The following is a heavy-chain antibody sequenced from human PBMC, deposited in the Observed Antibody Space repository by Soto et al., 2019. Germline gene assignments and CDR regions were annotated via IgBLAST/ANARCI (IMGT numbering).Heavy chain of an antibody. CDR2: IYYSGST. D-gene: IGHD6-6*01. CDR3: ATHRYSSSGFDY. CDR1: GGSISSYY. Sequence: QVQLQESGPGLVKPSETLSLTCTVSGGSISSYYWSWIRQPPGKGLEWIGYIYYSGSTNYNPSLKSRVTISVDTSKNQFSLKLSSVTAADTAVYYCATHRYSSSGFDYWGQGTLVTVSS. V-gene: IGHV4-59*08. J-gene: IGHJ4*02.